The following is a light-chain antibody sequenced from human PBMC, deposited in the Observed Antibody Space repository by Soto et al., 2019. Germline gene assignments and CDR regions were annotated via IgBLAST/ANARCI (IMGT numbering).Light chain of an antibody. CDR2: GVT. CDR3: SSHRGGDSHV. J-gene: IGLJ1*01. Sequence: QSVLTQPASVSGSPGQSITISCTGTSSDVGAYNYVSWYQQYPGKAPKLMIYGVTNRPSGVSNRFSGSKTGNTASLTISGLQAEDVVDYYCSSHRGGDSHVFGTVTKVAV. V-gene: IGLV2-14*01. CDR1: SSDVGAYNY.